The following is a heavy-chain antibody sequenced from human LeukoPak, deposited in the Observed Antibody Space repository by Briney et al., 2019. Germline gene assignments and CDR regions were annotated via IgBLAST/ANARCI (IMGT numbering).Heavy chain of an antibody. D-gene: IGHD2-2*01. CDR2: ISYDGSNK. V-gene: IGHV3-30-3*01. CDR1: GFTFSSYA. CDR3: AREHCSSTSCIATPAIDY. J-gene: IGHJ4*02. Sequence: GGSLRLSCAASGFTFSSYAMHWVRQAPGKGLEWVAVISYDGSNKYYADSVKGRFTISRDNSKNTLYLQMNSLRAEDTAVYYCAREHCSSTSCIATPAIDYWGQGTLVTVSS.